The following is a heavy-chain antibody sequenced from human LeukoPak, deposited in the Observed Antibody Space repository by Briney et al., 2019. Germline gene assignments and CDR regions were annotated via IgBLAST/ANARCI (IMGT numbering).Heavy chain of an antibody. D-gene: IGHD6-13*01. Sequence: ASVKVSRKASGYTFTGYYMHWVRQAPGQGLEWMGRINPNSGGTNYAQKFQGRVTMTRDTSISTAYMELSRLRSDDTAVYYCARDFTGYSSSPGYWGQGTQVTVSS. J-gene: IGHJ4*02. CDR2: INPNSGGT. V-gene: IGHV1-2*06. CDR3: ARDFTGYSSSPGY. CDR1: GYTFTGYY.